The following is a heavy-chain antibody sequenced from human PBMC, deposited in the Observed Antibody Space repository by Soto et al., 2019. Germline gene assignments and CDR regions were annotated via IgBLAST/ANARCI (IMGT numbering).Heavy chain of an antibody. Sequence: GIRRVSQDPNQGREWVAVISNDGSNKYYADSVKGRFTISRDNSKNALHLQMNSLRVEDTAVYYCARDGDGSGSWGGYYGMDVWGQGTTVTVSS. V-gene: IGHV3-30-3*01. CDR2: ISNDGSNK. CDR3: ARDGDGSGSWGGYYGMDV. D-gene: IGHD3-10*01. CDR1: G. J-gene: IGHJ6*02.